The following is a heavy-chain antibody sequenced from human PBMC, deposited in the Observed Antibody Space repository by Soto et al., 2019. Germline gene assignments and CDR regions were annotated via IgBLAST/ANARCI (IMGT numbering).Heavy chain of an antibody. CDR1: GFSLSTGVG. CDR2: IYWDDDK. V-gene: IGHV2-5*02. J-gene: IGHJ4*02. CDR3: AHKSYYGSGSLDY. Sequence: QITLKESGPTLVKPTQTLTLTCTFSGFSLSTGVGVGWIRQRPGKALECHALIYWDDDKRYSSSLKSRLTITKDTSKTQVVLIMPNMDPVDTATYYCAHKSYYGSGSLDYWGQGILVTVSS. D-gene: IGHD3-10*01.